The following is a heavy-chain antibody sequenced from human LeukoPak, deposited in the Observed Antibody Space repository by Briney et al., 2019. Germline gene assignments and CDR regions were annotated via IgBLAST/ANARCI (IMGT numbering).Heavy chain of an antibody. CDR3: ARDITQIVVVPAAIVGVYYYYYMDV. Sequence: GGSLRLSCAASGLTFSDYYMSWIRQAPGKGLEWVSYISSSGSTIYYADSVKGRFTISRDNAKNSLYLQMNSLRAEDTAVYYCARDITQIVVVPAAIVGVYYYYYMDVWGKGTTVTVSS. J-gene: IGHJ6*03. CDR2: ISSSGSTI. CDR1: GLTFSDYY. D-gene: IGHD2-2*02. V-gene: IGHV3-11*01.